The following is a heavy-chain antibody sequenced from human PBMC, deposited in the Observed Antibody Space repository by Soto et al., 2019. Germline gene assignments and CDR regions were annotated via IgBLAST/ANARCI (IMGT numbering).Heavy chain of an antibody. CDR2: ISSSSSYI. CDR1: GFTFSSYS. V-gene: IGHV3-21*01. D-gene: IGHD6-6*01. CDR3: ARDGGSSSSQEIDY. Sequence: GGSLRLSCAASGFTFSSYSMNWVRQAPGKGLEWVSSISSSSSYIYYADSVKGRFTISRDNAKNSLYLQMNSLRAEDTAVYYCARDGGSSSSQEIDYWGQGTLVTVSS. J-gene: IGHJ4*02.